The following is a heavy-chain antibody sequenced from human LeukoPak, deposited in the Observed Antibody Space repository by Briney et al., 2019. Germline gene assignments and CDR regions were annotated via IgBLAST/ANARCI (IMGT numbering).Heavy chain of an antibody. CDR3: ARVWEMATIRYYYYGMDV. J-gene: IGHJ6*02. CDR2: ITPIFGTA. D-gene: IGHD5-24*01. CDR1: GGTFSSYA. V-gene: IGHV1-69*13. Sequence: SVKVSCKASGGTFSSYAISWVRQAPGQGLEWMGGITPIFGTANYAQKFQGRVTITGDESTSTAYMELSSLRSEATAVYYCARVWEMATIRYYYYGMDVWGQGTTVTVSS.